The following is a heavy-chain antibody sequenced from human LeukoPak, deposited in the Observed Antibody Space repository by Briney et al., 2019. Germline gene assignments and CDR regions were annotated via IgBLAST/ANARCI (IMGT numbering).Heavy chain of an antibody. V-gene: IGHV3-74*01. CDR2: INTDGSST. J-gene: IGHJ3*02. Sequence: GGSLRLSCAASGFTIISYWMHWVRQAPGKGLVWVSRINTDGSSTSYADSVKGRFTISRDNAKNTLYLQMNSLRAEDTAVYYCARDSAYCGGDCYLFDIWGRGTMVTVSS. CDR1: GFTIISYW. D-gene: IGHD2-21*01. CDR3: ARDSAYCGGDCYLFDI.